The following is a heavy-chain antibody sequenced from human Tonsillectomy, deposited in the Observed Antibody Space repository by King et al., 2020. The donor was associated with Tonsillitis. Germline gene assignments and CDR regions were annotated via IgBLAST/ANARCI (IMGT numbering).Heavy chain of an antibody. CDR2: ISFDGSNK. CDR1: GFTFSSYA. D-gene: IGHD4-17*01. J-gene: IGHJ6*02. CDR3: ARRDGALDYYYYGVGV. Sequence: VQLVESGGGVVQPGRSLRLSCVASGFTFSSYAMHWVRQAPGKGLEWVADISFDGSNKYYADSVKGRFTISRDNSKNTLNLQMNSLRAEDTAVYYCARRDGALDYYYYGVGVWGQGTTVTISS. V-gene: IGHV3-30-3*01.